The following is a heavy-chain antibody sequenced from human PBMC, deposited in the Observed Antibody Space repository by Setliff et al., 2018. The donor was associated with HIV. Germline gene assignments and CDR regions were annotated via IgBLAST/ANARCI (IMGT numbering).Heavy chain of an antibody. CDR1: GGSISSNNW. CDR2: ISHSGTT. Sequence: PSETLSLTCTVSGGSISSNNWWSWVRRPPGKGLQWIGEISHSGTTNHNPSLKSRVTISVDTSKNQFSLKLSSVTAADTAMYFCARESRNDFWSGYYRTFDIWGQGTMVTVSS. V-gene: IGHV4-4*02. J-gene: IGHJ3*02. CDR3: ARESRNDFWSGYYRTFDI. D-gene: IGHD3-3*01.